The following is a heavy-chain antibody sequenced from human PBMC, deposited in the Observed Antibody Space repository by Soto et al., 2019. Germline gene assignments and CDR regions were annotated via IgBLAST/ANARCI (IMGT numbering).Heavy chain of an antibody. CDR2: IYHTGST. J-gene: IGHJ3*02. Sequence: SETLSLTYAVSGGSVTNNNYWGWVRQPPGKGLEWIGEIYHTGSTNYNPSLKSRVTMSVDKSKNQFSLNLSSVTAADTAVYYCAGGGGLATVTKYAFDIWGQGTMVTVSS. CDR1: GGSVTNNNY. D-gene: IGHD4-17*01. V-gene: IGHV4-4*02. CDR3: AGGGGLATVTKYAFDI.